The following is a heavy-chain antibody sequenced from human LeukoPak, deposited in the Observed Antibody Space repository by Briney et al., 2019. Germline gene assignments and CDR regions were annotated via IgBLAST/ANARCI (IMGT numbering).Heavy chain of an antibody. V-gene: IGHV4-39*07. CDR1: GGSISSSSYY. CDR3: ARRSSGRYGYYYYYYMDV. D-gene: IGHD5-18*01. CDR2: IYYSGST. J-gene: IGHJ6*03. Sequence: PSETLSLTCTVSGGSISSSSYYWGWIRQPPGKGLEWIGSIYYSGSTYYNPSLKSRVTISVDTSKNQFSLKLSSVTAADTAVYYCARRSSGRYGYYYYYYMDVWGKGTTVTVSS.